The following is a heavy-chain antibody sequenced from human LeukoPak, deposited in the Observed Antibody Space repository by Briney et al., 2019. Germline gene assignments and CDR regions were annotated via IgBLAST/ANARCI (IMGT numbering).Heavy chain of an antibody. CDR1: GFTVSTTY. J-gene: IGHJ3*02. Sequence: PGGSLRLSCAASGFTVSTTYMSWVRQAPGKGLEWVSIIYTGGSTYYAHSVKGRFTISRDNSKNTVYLQMNSLRAEDTAVYYCARDFHRYYYDSSGYNAFDIWGQGTMVTVSS. CDR2: IYTGGST. CDR3: ARDFHRYYYDSSGYNAFDI. V-gene: IGHV3-66*01. D-gene: IGHD3-22*01.